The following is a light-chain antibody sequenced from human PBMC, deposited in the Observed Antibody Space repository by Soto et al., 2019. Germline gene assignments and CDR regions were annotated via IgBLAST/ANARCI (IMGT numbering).Light chain of an antibody. CDR2: GAS. CDR3: KNYGSSPLT. CDR1: QSVTNSDY. J-gene: IGKJ4*01. V-gene: IGKV3-20*01. Sequence: EVVLTQSPGTLSLSPGERATLSCRASQSVTNSDYLAWYQQKPGQAPRLLIYGASSRAIGIPDRVSGSGSETEFPLTISRLEHEDSAVYYCKNYGSSPLTFGGGTKVEIK.